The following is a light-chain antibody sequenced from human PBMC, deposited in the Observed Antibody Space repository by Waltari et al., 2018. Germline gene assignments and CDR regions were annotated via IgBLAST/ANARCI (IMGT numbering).Light chain of an antibody. V-gene: IGLV2-14*03. J-gene: IGLJ2*01. CDR3: CSYRNKTIWL. Sequence: GTTFDVGTSNYVSWYQRHPGEAPKLIIYDVNKRPSWISARFSASRSGSTASLTISGLQAEDEADYFCCSYRNKTIWLFGGGTKVTVL. CDR2: DVN. CDR1: TFDVGTSNY.